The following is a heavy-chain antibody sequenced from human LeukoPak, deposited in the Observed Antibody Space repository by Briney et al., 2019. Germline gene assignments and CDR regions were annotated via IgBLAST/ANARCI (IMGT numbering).Heavy chain of an antibody. Sequence: GGSLRLSCAASGFTLSSYSMNWVRQAPGKGLEWISFIDSSSRTIFYAESVKGRFTISRDNAKNSLYLQMNSLRAEDTAVYYCARASTIGSYGKFDYWGQGTLVTVSS. CDR1: GFTLSSYS. CDR2: IDSSSRTI. V-gene: IGHV3-48*01. J-gene: IGHJ4*02. D-gene: IGHD1-1*01. CDR3: ARASTIGSYGKFDY.